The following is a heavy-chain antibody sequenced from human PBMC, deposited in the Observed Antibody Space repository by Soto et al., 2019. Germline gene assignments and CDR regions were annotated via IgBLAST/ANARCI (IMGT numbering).Heavy chain of an antibody. CDR3: AKDRSNSGWFLHLQY. Sequence: EVALVESGGGLVQPGRSLRLSCVASGFKFDDYAMHWVRQVPGKGLEWVSGISWNSGFIAYADSVKGRFTISRDNAKDSVYLEMNSLTPEDTAFYYCAKDRSNSGWFLHLQYWGQGSLVTVSS. D-gene: IGHD6-19*01. CDR2: ISWNSGFI. J-gene: IGHJ1*01. V-gene: IGHV3-9*01. CDR1: GFKFDDYA.